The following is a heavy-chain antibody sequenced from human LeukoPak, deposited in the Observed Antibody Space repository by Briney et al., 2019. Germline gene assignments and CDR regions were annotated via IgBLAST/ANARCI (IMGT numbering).Heavy chain of an antibody. CDR3: VKEHTYFDDSGSYYFDS. CDR1: GFTFTNYG. Sequence: GGSLRLSCAASGFTFTNYGMHWVRQAPGKGLEWVAFIPYDGSNTYYADSVKGRFTISRDNSKNTLYLQMESLRTEDTGVYFSVKEHTYFDDSGSYYFDSWGQGTLVTVSS. D-gene: IGHD3-22*01. CDR2: IPYDGSNT. V-gene: IGHV3-30*02. J-gene: IGHJ4*02.